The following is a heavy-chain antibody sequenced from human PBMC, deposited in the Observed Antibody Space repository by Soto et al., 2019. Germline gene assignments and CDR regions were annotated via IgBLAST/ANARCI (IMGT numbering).Heavy chain of an antibody. D-gene: IGHD2-2*01. CDR3: ARWGLLVTAARPYYYYGMDV. J-gene: IGHJ6*02. Sequence: QVQLVESGGGVVQPGRSLRLSCAASGFTFSSYAMHWVRQAPGKGLEWVAVISYDGSNKYYADSVKGRFTISRDNSKNTLYLQMNSLSAEDTAVYYCARWGLLVTAARPYYYYGMDVWGQGTTVTVSS. V-gene: IGHV3-30-3*01. CDR2: ISYDGSNK. CDR1: GFTFSSYA.